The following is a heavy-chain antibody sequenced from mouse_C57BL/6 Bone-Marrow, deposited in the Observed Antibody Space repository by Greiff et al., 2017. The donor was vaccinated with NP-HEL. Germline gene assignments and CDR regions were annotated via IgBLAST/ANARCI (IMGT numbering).Heavy chain of an antibody. Sequence: VQLQQSGAELVKPGASVKLSCKASSYTFTSYWMQWVKQRPGQGLEWIGEIDPSDSYTNYNQKFKGKAKLTVDTSYTTAYMQLSSLTSEDSAVYYCASDYRGYWGQGTTLTVSS. J-gene: IGHJ2*01. CDR3: ASDYRGY. CDR1: SYTFTSYW. D-gene: IGHD2-4*01. CDR2: IDPSDSYT. V-gene: IGHV1-50*01.